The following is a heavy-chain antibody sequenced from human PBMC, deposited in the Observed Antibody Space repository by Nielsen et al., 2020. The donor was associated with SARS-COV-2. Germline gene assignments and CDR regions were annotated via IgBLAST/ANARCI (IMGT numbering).Heavy chain of an antibody. CDR3: ASYSGSYYVGAFDI. V-gene: IGHV3-64*04. D-gene: IGHD1-26*01. J-gene: IGHJ3*02. CDR2: ISSNGGST. Sequence: GESLKISCAASGFTFSSYAMHWVRQAPGKGLEYVSAISSNGGSTYYADSVKGRFTISRDNSKNTLYLQMNSLRAEDTAVYYCASYSGSYYVGAFDIWGQGTMVTVSS. CDR1: GFTFSSYA.